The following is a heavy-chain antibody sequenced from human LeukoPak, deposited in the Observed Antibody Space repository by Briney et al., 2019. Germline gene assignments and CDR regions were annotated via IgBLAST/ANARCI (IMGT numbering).Heavy chain of an antibody. CDR1: GFTFSSYW. V-gene: IGHV3-30-3*01. CDR3: ARGSRGRRLGDAFDI. CDR2: ISYDGSNK. D-gene: IGHD3-16*01. Sequence: GGSLRLSCAASGFTFSSYWMSWVRQAPGKGLEGVAVISYDGSNKYYADSVKGRFTISRDNSKNTLYLQMNSLRAEDTAVYYCARGSRGRRLGDAFDIWGQGTMVTVSS. J-gene: IGHJ3*02.